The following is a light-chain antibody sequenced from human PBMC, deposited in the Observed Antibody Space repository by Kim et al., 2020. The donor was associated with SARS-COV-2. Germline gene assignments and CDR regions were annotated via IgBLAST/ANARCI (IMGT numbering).Light chain of an antibody. J-gene: IGKJ5*01. CDR2: DAS. Sequence: SLSPGERATLSCRASQSVSSYVAWYQQKPGQAPRLLIYDASNRATGIPARFSGSGSGTDFTLTISSIEPEDFAVYYCQQRSYLITFGQGTRLEIK. V-gene: IGKV3-11*01. CDR1: QSVSSY. CDR3: QQRSYLIT.